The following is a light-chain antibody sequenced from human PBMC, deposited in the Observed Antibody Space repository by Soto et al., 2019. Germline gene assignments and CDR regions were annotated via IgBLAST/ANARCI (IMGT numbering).Light chain of an antibody. CDR2: GAS. Sequence: AIPLTQSPSSLSASVGDRVTITCRASQDISSSLAWYQQKAGKAPKLLIYGASILQSGVPSGFSGSGFGTDFTLTISSLRAVDFAIYFCQQTKSYPSTFGGGTRVEI. CDR1: QDISSS. V-gene: IGKV1-13*02. CDR3: QQTKSYPST. J-gene: IGKJ4*01.